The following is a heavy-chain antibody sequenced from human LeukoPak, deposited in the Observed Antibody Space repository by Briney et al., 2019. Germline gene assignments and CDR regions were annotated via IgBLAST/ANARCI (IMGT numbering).Heavy chain of an antibody. CDR2: IKQDGSEK. J-gene: IGHJ3*02. CDR1: GFTFSNYG. D-gene: IGHD3-3*01. Sequence: TGGSLRLSCAASGFTFSNYGMNWVRQAPGKGLEWVVNIKQDGSEKYYVDSVKGRFTISRDNAKNSLYLQMNSLRTEDTAVYYCARDGGVDAFDIWGQGTMVTVSS. V-gene: IGHV3-7*01. CDR3: ARDGGVDAFDI.